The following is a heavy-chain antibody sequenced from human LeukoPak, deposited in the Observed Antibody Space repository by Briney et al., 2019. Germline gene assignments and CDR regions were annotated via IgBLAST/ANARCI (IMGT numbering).Heavy chain of an antibody. CDR3: ATFSGSYYYFDY. J-gene: IGHJ4*02. CDR1: GYSSTSYW. CDR2: IYPGDSDT. D-gene: IGHD1-26*01. Sequence: GESPKISCKGSGYSSTSYWIGWVRQMPGEGLEWMGIIYPGDSDTRYSPSFQGQVTMSVDKAISSAYLQWSSLKASDTAIYYCATFSGSYYYFDYWGQGTLVTVSS. V-gene: IGHV5-51*01.